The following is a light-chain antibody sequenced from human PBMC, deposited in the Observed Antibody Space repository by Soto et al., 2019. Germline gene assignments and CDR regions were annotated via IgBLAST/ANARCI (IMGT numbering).Light chain of an antibody. V-gene: IGKV3-15*01. CDR2: DAS. CDR3: QQDLNWPWT. Sequence: EIVVTQSPATMSASPGERSTLSCMASQSIGSNLAWYQQKPGQAPRLLIYDASSKATGIPARFSGSESATEFTLTISSLQSEDSAVYYCQQDLNWPWTFGQGTKVDIK. J-gene: IGKJ1*01. CDR1: QSIGSN.